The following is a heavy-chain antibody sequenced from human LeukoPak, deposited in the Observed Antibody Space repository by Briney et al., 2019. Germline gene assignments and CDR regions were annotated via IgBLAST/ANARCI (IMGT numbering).Heavy chain of an antibody. J-gene: IGHJ6*03. Sequence: GGSLRLSCAASGFTFSSYSMNWVRQAPGKGLEWVSFIRYDGNNKYYADSVKGRFTISRDNSKNTLYLQMNSLRAEDTAVYYCAKAGYCSSSSCSLYFYYMGVWGIGTTVTVSS. CDR2: IRYDGNNK. V-gene: IGHV3-30*02. D-gene: IGHD2-2*01. CDR3: AKAGYCSSSSCSLYFYYMGV. CDR1: GFTFSSYS.